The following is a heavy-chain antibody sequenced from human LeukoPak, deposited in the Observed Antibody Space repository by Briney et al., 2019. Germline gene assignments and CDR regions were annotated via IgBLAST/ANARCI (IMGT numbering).Heavy chain of an antibody. Sequence: PSETLSLTRSVSGGSISGYYSSWVRQPAGKGLEWIGRFYTSRSIDYNPSLKSRVSMSVDASKNKVFLKLSSVTAADTAVYYCARDDVGISAVGAYWGPGILVTVSS. J-gene: IGHJ4*02. V-gene: IGHV4-4*07. CDR3: ARDDVGISAVGAY. D-gene: IGHD6-13*01. CDR2: FYTSRSI. CDR1: GGSISGYY.